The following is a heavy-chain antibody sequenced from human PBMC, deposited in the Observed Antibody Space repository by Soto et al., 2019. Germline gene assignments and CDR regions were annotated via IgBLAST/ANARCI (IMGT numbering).Heavy chain of an antibody. V-gene: IGHV4-59*08. D-gene: IGHD1-26*01. CDR3: ARRYGRAIDY. CDR1: GGSISSYY. CDR2: IYYSGST. Sequence: LSLTCIVSGGSISSYYWSWIRQPPGKGLEWIGYIYYSGSTNYNPSLKSRVTISVDTSKNQFSLKLSSVTAADTDVYYCARRYGRAIDYWGQGALVTVS. J-gene: IGHJ4*02.